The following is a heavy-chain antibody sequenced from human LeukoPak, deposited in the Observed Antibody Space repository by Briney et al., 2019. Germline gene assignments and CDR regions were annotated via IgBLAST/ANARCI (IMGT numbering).Heavy chain of an antibody. D-gene: IGHD3-10*01. J-gene: IGHJ6*02. Sequence: GGPLRLSCAASGFTFSSTAMNWVRQAPGKGLEWVSTISGSGDSKYHADSVKGRFTISRDNSKNTLYLQMNSLRAEDTAIYYCAKHYYRVVRGVKVDYYGMDVWGRGTTVTVSS. CDR3: AKHYYRVVRGVKVDYYGMDV. CDR1: GFTFSSTA. V-gene: IGHV3-23*01. CDR2: ISGSGDSK.